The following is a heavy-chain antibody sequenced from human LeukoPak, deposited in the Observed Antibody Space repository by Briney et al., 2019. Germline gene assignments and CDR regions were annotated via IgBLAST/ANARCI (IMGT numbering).Heavy chain of an antibody. Sequence: GGSLRLSCAASGFTFDDYAIHWVRQAPGKGLEWVSLIGGDGADTFYADSVRGRFTISRDNSKNSLYLQMNSLRTEDTALYYCENVGIGRRVGPFDIWGQGTMVTVSS. V-gene: IGHV3-43*02. CDR1: GFTFDDYA. CDR3: ENVGIGRRVGPFDI. CDR2: IGGDGADT. J-gene: IGHJ3*02. D-gene: IGHD1-26*01.